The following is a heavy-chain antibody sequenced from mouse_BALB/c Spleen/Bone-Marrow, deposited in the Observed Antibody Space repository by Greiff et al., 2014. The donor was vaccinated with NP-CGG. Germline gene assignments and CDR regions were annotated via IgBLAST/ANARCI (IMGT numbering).Heavy chain of an antibody. CDR3: ARSYGKNVDY. CDR2: INPSTGYT. Sequence: QVQLQQSGAELAKPGAPVKMSCKASGYTFTSYWMHRVKQRPGQGLEWIGNINPSTGYTEYNQKFKDKATLTADRSSSTAYMQLNSLTSEDSAVYYCARSYGKNVDYWGQGTTLTVSS. V-gene: IGHV1-7*01. J-gene: IGHJ2*01. D-gene: IGHD2-1*01. CDR1: GYTFTSYW.